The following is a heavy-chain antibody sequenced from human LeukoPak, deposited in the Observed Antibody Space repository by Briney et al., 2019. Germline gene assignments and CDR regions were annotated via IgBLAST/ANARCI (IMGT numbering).Heavy chain of an antibody. CDR3: ARDRAVTQVWVEFDS. D-gene: IGHD3-16*01. CDR1: GFSVSNYY. J-gene: IGHJ5*01. Sequence: GGSLRLSCAGSGFSVSNYYMNWVRQAPGKGLEWVSLIRDSGATFYADSVKGRFTISRDNSKNTIYLQMNRLRVEDTAVYFCARDRAVTQVWVEFDSWRQGTQVTVSS. CDR2: IRDSGAT. V-gene: IGHV3-66*03.